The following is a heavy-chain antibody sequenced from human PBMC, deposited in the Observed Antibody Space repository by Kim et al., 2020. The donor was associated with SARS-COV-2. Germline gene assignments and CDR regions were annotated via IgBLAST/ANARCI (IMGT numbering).Heavy chain of an antibody. CDR1: GGSISSYY. V-gene: IGHV4-59*01. Sequence: SETLSLTCTVSGGSISSYYWSWIRQPPGKGLEWIGYIYYSGSTNYNPSLKSRVTISVDTSKNQFSLKLSSVTAADTAVYYCARDHRVWVQYTANWYFDLWGRGTLVTVSS. D-gene: IGHD1-1*01. CDR3: ARDHRVWVQYTANWYFDL. J-gene: IGHJ2*01. CDR2: IYYSGST.